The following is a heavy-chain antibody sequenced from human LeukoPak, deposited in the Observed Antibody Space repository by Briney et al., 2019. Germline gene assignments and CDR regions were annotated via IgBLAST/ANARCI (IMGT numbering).Heavy chain of an antibody. J-gene: IGHJ6*03. V-gene: IGHV4-59*01. CDR3: ARDRCSGGGCYYYYMDV. CDR1: GGSISSYY. D-gene: IGHD2-15*01. CDR2: IYYSGST. Sequence: SETLSLTCTVSGGSISSYYWSWIRQPPGKGLEWIGYIYYSGSTNYNPSLKSRVTISVDTSKNQFSLKLSSVTAADTAVYYCARDRCSGGGCYYYYMDVWGKGTTVTISS.